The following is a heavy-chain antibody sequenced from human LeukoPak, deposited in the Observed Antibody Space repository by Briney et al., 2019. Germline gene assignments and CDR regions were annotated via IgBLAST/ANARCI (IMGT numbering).Heavy chain of an antibody. CDR1: GFTFSNAW. J-gene: IGHJ4*02. CDR2: IKSNSDGGTE. Sequence: GGSLRLSCAASGFTFSNAWMSWVRQAPGKGLERVGRIKSNSDGGTEDHPAPVKGRFTISRDESKNTLYLRMNGLKTEDTAVYYCTTLGNSGSSNYWGQGTLVTVSS. D-gene: IGHD3-10*01. V-gene: IGHV3-15*01. CDR3: TTLGNSGSSNY.